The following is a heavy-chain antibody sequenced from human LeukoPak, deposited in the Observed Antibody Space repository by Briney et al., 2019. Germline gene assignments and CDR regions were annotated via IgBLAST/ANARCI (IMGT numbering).Heavy chain of an antibody. CDR1: GASISSYY. CDR2: IYYSGFT. V-gene: IGHV4-59*01. Sequence: SETLSLTCTVSGASISSYYWNWIRQPPGKGLEWIGYIYYSGFTNYNPSLKSRVTISVDTSKNQFSLKLSSVTAADTAVYYCARASGNRFDYWGQGTLVTVSS. D-gene: IGHD3-10*01. J-gene: IGHJ4*02. CDR3: ARASGNRFDY.